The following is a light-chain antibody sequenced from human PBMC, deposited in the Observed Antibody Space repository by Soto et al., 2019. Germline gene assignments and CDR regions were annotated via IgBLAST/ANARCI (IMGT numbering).Light chain of an antibody. CDR3: QQYDDWLRLT. Sequence: EIVLTQSPATLSLSPGERATLSCRASQSISNSLAWYQQKPGQAPSLLIFGASYMATGIPARFSGSGSGAEFNLTISILQSEDFAVYFCQQYDDWLRLTFGGGTKGEIK. CDR2: GAS. V-gene: IGKV3D-15*03. J-gene: IGKJ4*01. CDR1: QSISNS.